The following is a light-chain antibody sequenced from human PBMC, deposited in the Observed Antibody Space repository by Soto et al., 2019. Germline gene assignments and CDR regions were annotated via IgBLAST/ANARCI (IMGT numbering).Light chain of an antibody. CDR3: QQYNNWPSRYT. CDR1: QSVRNN. Sequence: EIGLTQSPATLSTSPGERATLSCRASQSVRNNLAWYQQKPGQAPRLLLNGASTRATGIPARFSGSGSGTEFTLTISSLQSEDFAVYYCQQYNNWPSRYTFGQGTKVDIK. J-gene: IGKJ2*01. CDR2: GAS. V-gene: IGKV3-15*01.